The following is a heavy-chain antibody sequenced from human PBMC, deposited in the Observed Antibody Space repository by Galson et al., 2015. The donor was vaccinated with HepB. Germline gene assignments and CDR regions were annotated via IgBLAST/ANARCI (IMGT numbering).Heavy chain of an antibody. J-gene: IGHJ5*02. V-gene: IGHV1-18*04. CDR3: AREGERGYSGYLNWFDP. D-gene: IGHD5-12*01. Sequence: SVKVSCKASGYTFTSYGTSWVRQAPGQGLEWMGWISAYNGNTNYAQKLQGRVTMTTDTSTSTAYMELRSLRSDDTAVYYCAREGERGYSGYLNWFDPWGQGTLVTVSS. CDR1: GYTFTSYG. CDR2: ISAYNGNT.